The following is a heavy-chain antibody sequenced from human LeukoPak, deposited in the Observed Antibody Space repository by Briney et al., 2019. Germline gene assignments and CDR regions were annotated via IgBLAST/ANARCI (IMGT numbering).Heavy chain of an antibody. V-gene: IGHV4-4*07. D-gene: IGHD1-26*01. CDR2: IYTSGST. Sequence: PSETLPLTCTVSGVSISAYYWTWIRQPAGKGLEWIGRIYTSGSTNYNPSLERRVTMSVDTSKNHFSLRLSSVTAADTAVYYCARYGNYYYYYMDVWGKGTTVTVSS. CDR1: GVSISAYY. CDR3: ARYGNYYYYYMDV. J-gene: IGHJ6*03.